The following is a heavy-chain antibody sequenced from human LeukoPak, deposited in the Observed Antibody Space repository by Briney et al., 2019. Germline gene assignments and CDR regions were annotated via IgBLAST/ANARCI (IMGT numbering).Heavy chain of an antibody. J-gene: IGHJ4*02. Sequence: GGSLRLSCTVSGFTVSTNSMSWVRQTPGKGLEWVSFIYSGGSTHYSDSVKGRFTISRDNSKNTLYLQMNSLRAEDTAVYYCARRAGDYSHPYDYWGQGTLVTVSS. V-gene: IGHV3-53*01. D-gene: IGHD3-22*01. CDR1: GFTVSTNS. CDR2: IYSGGST. CDR3: ARRAGDYSHPYDY.